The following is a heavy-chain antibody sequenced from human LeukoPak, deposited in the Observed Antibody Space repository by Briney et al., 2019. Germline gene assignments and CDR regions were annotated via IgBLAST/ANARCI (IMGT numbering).Heavy chain of an antibody. V-gene: IGHV3-23*01. CDR3: AKDTTFWSGPWEFDY. D-gene: IGHD3-3*01. CDR2: ISGSGGST. J-gene: IGHJ4*02. Sequence: GGSLRLSCAASGFTFSSYAMSWVRQAPGKGLEGVSAISGSGGSTYYADSVKGRFTISRDNSKNTLYLQMNSLRAEDTAVYYCAKDTTFWSGPWEFDYWGQGTLVTVSS. CDR1: GFTFSSYA.